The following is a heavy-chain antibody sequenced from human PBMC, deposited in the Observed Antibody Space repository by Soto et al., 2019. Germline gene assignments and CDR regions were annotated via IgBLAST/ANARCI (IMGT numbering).Heavy chain of an antibody. J-gene: IGHJ6*02. CDR3: ARGVVAATYYYYGMDV. CDR2: ISYDGSNK. Sequence: QVQLVESGGGVVQPGRSLRLSCAASGFTFSSYAMHWVRQAPGKGLEWVAVISYDGSNKYYADSVKGRFTTSRDNSKNTLYLQMNSLRAEDTAVYYCARGVVAATYYYYGMDVWGQGTTVTVSS. D-gene: IGHD2-15*01. CDR1: GFTFSSYA. V-gene: IGHV3-30-3*01.